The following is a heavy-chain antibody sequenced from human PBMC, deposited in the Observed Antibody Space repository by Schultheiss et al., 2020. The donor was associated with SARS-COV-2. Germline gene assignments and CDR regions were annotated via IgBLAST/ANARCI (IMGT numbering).Heavy chain of an antibody. CDR2: ISYSGRT. J-gene: IGHJ4*02. V-gene: IGHV4-59*08. D-gene: IGHD5-12*01. CDR1: GDSIDNYY. Sequence: SETLSLTCTVSGDSIDNYYWTWIRQPPGKGLEWIGYISYSGRTNNNPSLKSRVTISLDTSKTQFSLKLSSVTAADTAVYYCARAPNVDIVATHGGFDYWGQGTLVTVSS. CDR3: ARAPNVDIVATHGGFDY.